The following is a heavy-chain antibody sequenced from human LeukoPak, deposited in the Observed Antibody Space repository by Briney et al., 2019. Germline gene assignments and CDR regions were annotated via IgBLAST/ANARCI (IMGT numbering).Heavy chain of an antibody. D-gene: IGHD3-10*01. CDR1: GGSISSHY. J-gene: IGHJ6*04. CDR3: ARVSRFPDV. Sequence: SETLSLTCTVSGGSISSHYWSWIRQPPGKGLEWIGYIYYSGSTNYNPSLKSRVTISVDTSKNQFSLKLSSVTAADTAVYYCARVSRFPDVWGKGTTVTVSS. V-gene: IGHV4-59*11. CDR2: IYYSGST.